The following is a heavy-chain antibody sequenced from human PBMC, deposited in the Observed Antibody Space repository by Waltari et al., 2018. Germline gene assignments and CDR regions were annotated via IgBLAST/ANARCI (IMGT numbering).Heavy chain of an antibody. CDR1: GGSMSGYY. J-gene: IGHJ3*02. D-gene: IGHD4-17*01. CDR3: ARRDGGAGAFDI. V-gene: IGHV4-59*12. Sequence: QVQVQESGPGLVKPSETLSLTCTVSGGSMSGYYWSWIRQAPGKGPEWIGYIYYSGGTNYRHSLKSRVTISVDTSKNQVSLRLSSVTAADAAVYYCARRDGGAGAFDIWGQGTTVTVSS. CDR2: IYYSGGT.